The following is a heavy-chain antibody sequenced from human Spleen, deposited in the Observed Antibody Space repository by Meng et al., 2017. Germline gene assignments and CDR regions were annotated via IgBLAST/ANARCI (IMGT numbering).Heavy chain of an antibody. J-gene: IGHJ5*02. Sequence: EVQLVEDGGGVVQPGGSLRLSCAASGFTFTSYAMSWVRHAPGKVLEWVSRMNDDGDTINHADSVLGRFTISRDTARNTLYLQMNNLRPEDTAVYHCARDLILTNWFDPWSQGTLVTVSS. D-gene: IGHD2-21*02. V-gene: IGHV3-23*04. CDR1: GFTFTSYA. CDR3: ARDLILTNWFDP. CDR2: MNDDGDTI.